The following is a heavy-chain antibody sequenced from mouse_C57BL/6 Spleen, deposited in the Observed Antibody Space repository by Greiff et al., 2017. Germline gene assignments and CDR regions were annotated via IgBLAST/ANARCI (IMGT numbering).Heavy chain of an antibody. V-gene: IGHV5-9*01. CDR3: ARQGNYGYFDY. Sequence: EVQRVESGGGLVKPGGSLKLSCAASGFTFSSYTMSWVRQTPEKRLEWVATISGGGGNNYYPDSVKGRFTISRDNAKNTLYLQMSSLRSEDTALYYCARQGNYGYFDYWGQGTTLTVSS. CDR1: GFTFSSYT. D-gene: IGHD2-1*01. J-gene: IGHJ2*01. CDR2: ISGGGGNN.